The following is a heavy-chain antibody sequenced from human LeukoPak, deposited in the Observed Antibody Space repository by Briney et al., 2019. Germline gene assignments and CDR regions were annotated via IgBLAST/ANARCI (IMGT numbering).Heavy chain of an antibody. J-gene: IGHJ4*02. CDR3: ARDIEYGSGNFDY. Sequence: SETLSLTCTVSGGSISSYYWSWIRQPPGKGLEWIGYIYYSGSTNYNPSLKSRVTISVDTSKNQFSLKLSSVTAADTAVYYCARDIEYGSGNFDYWGQGTLVTVSP. CDR2: IYYSGST. CDR1: GGSISSYY. D-gene: IGHD3-10*01. V-gene: IGHV4-59*01.